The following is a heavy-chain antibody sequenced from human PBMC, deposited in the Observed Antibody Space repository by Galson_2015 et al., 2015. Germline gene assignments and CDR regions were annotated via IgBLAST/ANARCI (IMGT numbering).Heavy chain of an antibody. CDR1: GFTFSSYS. J-gene: IGHJ6*03. Sequence: SLRLSCAASGFTFSSYSMNWVRQAPGKGLEWVSYISSSSSTIYYADSVKGRFTISRDNAKNSLYLQMNSLRDEDTAVYYCARDSVVVVPAARVQYYYYYYYYMDVWGKGTTVTVSS. CDR3: ARDSVVVVPAARVQYYYYYYYYMDV. CDR2: ISSSSSTI. V-gene: IGHV3-48*02. D-gene: IGHD2-2*01.